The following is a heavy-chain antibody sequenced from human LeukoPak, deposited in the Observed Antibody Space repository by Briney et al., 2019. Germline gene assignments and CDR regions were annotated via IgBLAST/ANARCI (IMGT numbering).Heavy chain of an antibody. CDR1: GYNFTSYD. CDR2: MNPNSGNT. J-gene: IGHJ4*02. CDR3: ARGKHRPPSSSGCLGY. D-gene: IGHD6-19*01. V-gene: IGHV1-8*01. Sequence: ASVKVSCKAAGYNFTSYDINWVRQATGQGLEWMGWMNPNSGNTGYSQKFQGRVTITRNTSISTAYMALSSLRSEDTAVYYCARGKHRPPSSSGCLGYWGQGTLVTVSS.